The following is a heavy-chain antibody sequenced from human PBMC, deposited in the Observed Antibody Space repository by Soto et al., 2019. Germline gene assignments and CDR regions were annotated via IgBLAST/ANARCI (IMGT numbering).Heavy chain of an antibody. Sequence: QVQLVQSGAEVKKPGSSVKVSCKASGGTFISYAISWVRQAPGQGLEWMGGIIPIFGTANYAQKFQGRVTITADKATSTAYRELSSLRSEDSAVYYCARGGQVVPDSSGGYQGVDWGQGTLVTVSS. J-gene: IGHJ4*02. CDR2: IIPIFGTA. CDR1: GGTFISYA. D-gene: IGHD6-19*01. V-gene: IGHV1-69*06. CDR3: ARGGQVVPDSSGGYQGVD.